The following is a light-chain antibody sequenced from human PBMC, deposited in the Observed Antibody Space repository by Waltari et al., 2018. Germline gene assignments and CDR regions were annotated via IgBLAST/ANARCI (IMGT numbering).Light chain of an antibody. V-gene: IGLV1-40*01. CDR1: SSNIGAGYD. J-gene: IGLJ1*01. CDR3: QSYDSSLSGCYV. Sequence: QSVLTQPPSVSGAPGQRVTISCTGSSSNIGAGYDVHWYQKLPGTAPKLLIYDNTNRPSGVPDRFSGSKSGTSASLAITGLQAEDEADYYCQSYDSSLSGCYVFGTGTRVTVL. CDR2: DNT.